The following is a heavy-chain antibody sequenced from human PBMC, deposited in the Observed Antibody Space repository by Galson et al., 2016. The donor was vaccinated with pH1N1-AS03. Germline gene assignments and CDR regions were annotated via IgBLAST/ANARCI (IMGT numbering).Heavy chain of an antibody. CDR3: AKAAEFASTTYDFEY. V-gene: IGHV3-30*18. CDR1: GFIFTSYT. J-gene: IGHJ4*02. CDR2: ISFDGNNR. Sequence: SLRLSCAASGFIFTSYTMHWVRQAPGKGLEWVAVISFDGNNRYYMDSVKGRFSISRDDSKNTLYLQMNSLRAEDTAAYYCAKAAEFASTTYDFEYWGQGTLVTVTS. D-gene: IGHD5/OR15-5a*01.